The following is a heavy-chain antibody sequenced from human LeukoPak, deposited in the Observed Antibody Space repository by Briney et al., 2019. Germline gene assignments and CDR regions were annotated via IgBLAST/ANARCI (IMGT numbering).Heavy chain of an antibody. CDR2: IYYSGTT. V-gene: IGHV4-31*03. D-gene: IGHD3-22*01. CDR3: ARNPDTTMIVDV. J-gene: IGHJ4*02. CDR1: GGSISSGGSY. Sequence: SQTLSLTCTVSGGSISSGGSYWRWIRQHPGKGLEWIGYIYYSGTTYYNPSLRSRVTISVDTSKNQFSLKLNSVTAADTAVYYCARNPDTTMIVDVWDQGTLVTVSS.